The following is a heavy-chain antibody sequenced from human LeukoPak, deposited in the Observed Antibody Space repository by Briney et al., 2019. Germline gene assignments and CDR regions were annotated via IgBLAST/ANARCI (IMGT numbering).Heavy chain of an antibody. D-gene: IGHD4-17*01. CDR2: IYPGDSDT. CDR3: ARHPGSYGDYYYYYGMDV. J-gene: IGHJ6*02. CDR1: GYSFTSYW. V-gene: IGHV5-51*01. Sequence: GESLKISCKGSGYSFTSYWIGCVRQMPGKGLEWMGIIYPGDSDTRYSPSFQGQVTISADKSISTAYLQWSSLKASDTAMYYCARHPGSYGDYYYYYGMDVWGQGTTVTVSS.